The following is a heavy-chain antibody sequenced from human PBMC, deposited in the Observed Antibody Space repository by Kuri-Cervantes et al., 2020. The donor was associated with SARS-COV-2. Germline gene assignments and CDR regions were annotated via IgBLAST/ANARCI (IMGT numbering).Heavy chain of an antibody. CDR3: ARDRNDGWFDP. Sequence: GESLKISCAASGFTFSSYEMNWVRQAPGKGLEWVSYISSSGSTIYYADSVKGRFTISRDNAKNSLYMQMDSLRAEDTAVYYCARDRNDGWFDPWGQGTLVTVSS. CDR1: GFTFSSYE. J-gene: IGHJ5*02. V-gene: IGHV3-48*03. CDR2: ISSSGSTI. D-gene: IGHD1-1*01.